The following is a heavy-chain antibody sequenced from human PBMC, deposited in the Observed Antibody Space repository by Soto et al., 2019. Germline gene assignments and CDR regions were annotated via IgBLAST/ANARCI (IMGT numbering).Heavy chain of an antibody. V-gene: IGHV4-34*01. D-gene: IGHD5-12*01. CDR1: GGSFSGYY. CDR3: AGHYSGYDPADY. J-gene: IGHJ4*02. CDR2: INHSGST. Sequence: SETLSLTCAVYGGSFSGYYWSWVRQPPGKGLEWIGEINHSGSTNHNPSLKSRVTISVDTSKNQFSLKLSSVTAADTAVYYCAGHYSGYDPADYWGQGTLVTVSS.